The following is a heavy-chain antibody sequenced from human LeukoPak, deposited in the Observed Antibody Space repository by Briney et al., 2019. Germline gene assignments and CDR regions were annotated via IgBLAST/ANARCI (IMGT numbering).Heavy chain of an antibody. Sequence: PSETLSLTCTVSGYSISSGYYWGWIRQPPGKGLEWIGSIYHSGSTYYNPSLKSRVTISVDTSKNQFSLKLSSVTAADTAVYYCARRDYYDSSGYYWGQGTLVTVSS. CDR3: ARRDYYDSSGYY. CDR2: IYHSGST. CDR1: GYSISSGYY. D-gene: IGHD3-22*01. V-gene: IGHV4-38-2*02. J-gene: IGHJ4*02.